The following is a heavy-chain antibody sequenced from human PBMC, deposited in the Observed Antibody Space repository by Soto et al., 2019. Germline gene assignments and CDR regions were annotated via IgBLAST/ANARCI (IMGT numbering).Heavy chain of an antibody. J-gene: IGHJ4*02. D-gene: IGHD6-13*01. CDR1: GFTFTDYA. Sequence: GGSLRLSCAASGFTFTDYALSWVRQAPGKGLEWVATISGIGGSTYLADSVRGRLSISRDNSKNTVSLLMNSLRAEDTAVYFCARGSSGYISSWYYFDYWGRGTLVTVSS. V-gene: IGHV3-23*01. CDR3: ARGSSGYISSWYYFDY. CDR2: ISGIGGST.